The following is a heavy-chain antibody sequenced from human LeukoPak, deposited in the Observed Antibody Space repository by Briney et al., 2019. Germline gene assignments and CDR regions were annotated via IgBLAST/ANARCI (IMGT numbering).Heavy chain of an antibody. Sequence: GGSLRLSCAASGFTSSSYEMNWVRQAPGKGLEWVSYISSSGSTIYYADSVKGRFTISRDNAKNSLYLQMNSLRAEGTAVYYCARDGVHYDSSGYYYGLDYWGQGTLVTVSS. CDR2: ISSSGSTI. V-gene: IGHV3-48*03. CDR1: GFTSSSYE. D-gene: IGHD3-22*01. CDR3: ARDGVHYDSSGYYYGLDY. J-gene: IGHJ4*02.